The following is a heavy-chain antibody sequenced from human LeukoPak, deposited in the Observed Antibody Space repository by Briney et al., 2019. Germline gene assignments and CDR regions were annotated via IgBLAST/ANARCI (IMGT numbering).Heavy chain of an antibody. Sequence: GASVKVSCKTSLYTFTGYYIHWLRQAPGQGLEWMGRISPNSDDTKYAQNFQGRVTMTRDTSISTAYMELRSLTFDDTAMYYCARGMRGDTSGYSPFDFWDQGTLVTVSS. J-gene: IGHJ4*02. V-gene: IGHV1-2*06. CDR3: ARGMRGDTSGYSPFDF. CDR2: ISPNSDDT. D-gene: IGHD3-22*01. CDR1: LYTFTGYY.